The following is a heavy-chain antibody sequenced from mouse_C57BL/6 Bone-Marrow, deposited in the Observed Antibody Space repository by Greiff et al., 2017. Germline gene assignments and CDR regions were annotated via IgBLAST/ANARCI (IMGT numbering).Heavy chain of an antibody. CDR3: ARMVKGSSYFDY. D-gene: IGHD1-1*01. J-gene: IGHJ2*01. V-gene: IGHV1-56*01. Sequence: QVQLQQSGPELVRPGASVKISCKAPGYTFTSHWMQWVRQRPGQGLAWIGELFPGSGSTYSNEKFKGKATLTVDTSSSTAYMQLSILTSEDSAVYFCARMVKGSSYFDYWGQGTTLTVSS. CDR2: LFPGSGST. CDR1: GYTFTSHW.